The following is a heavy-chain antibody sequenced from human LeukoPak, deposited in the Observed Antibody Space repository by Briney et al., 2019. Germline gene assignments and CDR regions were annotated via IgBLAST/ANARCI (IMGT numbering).Heavy chain of an antibody. Sequence: HPGGSLRLSCAASGFTFSSYAMSWVRQAPGKGLEWVSAISGSGGSTYYADSVKGRFTISRDNSKNTLYLQMNSLRAEDTAVYYCAKAFDSIFYYYYGMDVWGQGTTVTVSS. V-gene: IGHV3-23*01. CDR3: AKAFDSIFYYYYGMDV. CDR2: ISGSGGST. D-gene: IGHD2-21*01. J-gene: IGHJ6*02. CDR1: GFTFSSYA.